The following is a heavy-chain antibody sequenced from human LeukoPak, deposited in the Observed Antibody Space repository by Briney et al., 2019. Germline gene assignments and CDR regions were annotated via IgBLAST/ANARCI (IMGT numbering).Heavy chain of an antibody. J-gene: IGHJ5*01. V-gene: IGHV3-74*01. D-gene: IGHD3-22*01. CDR3: ARDRVPYDYDSSGNWFDS. CDR2: IHSDGGTT. CDR1: GFTFSRYW. Sequence: GGSLRLSCAASGFTFSRYWMHWVRQVPGKGLVWVSRIHSDGGTTTYADSVKGRFTISRDNAKNTLYLQLNSLSAEDTAVYYCARDRVPYDYDSSGNWFDSWGQGILVTVSS.